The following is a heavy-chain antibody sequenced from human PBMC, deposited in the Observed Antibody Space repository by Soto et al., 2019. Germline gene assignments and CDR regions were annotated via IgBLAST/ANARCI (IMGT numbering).Heavy chain of an antibody. V-gene: IGHV1-18*01. J-gene: IGHJ6*02. D-gene: IGHD6-13*01. CDR2: ISANNGNT. Sequence: QVQLVQSGAEVRKPGASVKVSCKASGYTFPNYGIIWVRQAPGQGLEWMAWISANNGNTKYAQKFQDRVTMTTDTSTTTAYMELRILRSDDTAVYYCARLKQLVFMDVWGQGTTVTVSS. CDR3: ARLKQLVFMDV. CDR1: GYTFPNYG.